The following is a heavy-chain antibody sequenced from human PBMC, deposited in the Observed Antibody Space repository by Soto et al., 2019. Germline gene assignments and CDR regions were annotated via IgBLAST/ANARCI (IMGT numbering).Heavy chain of an antibody. Sequence: GGSLRLSCAASGFTFSSYWMSWVRQAPGKGLEWVANIKQDGSEKYYVDSVKGRFTISRHNAKNQLSLQMNSLRAEDTAVYYCARERGGVLLWFGEPFFRAGAFDIWGQGTMVTVSS. J-gene: IGHJ3*02. V-gene: IGHV3-7*05. CDR3: ARERGGVLLWFGEPFFRAGAFDI. CDR2: IKQDGSEK. D-gene: IGHD3-10*01. CDR1: GFTFSSYW.